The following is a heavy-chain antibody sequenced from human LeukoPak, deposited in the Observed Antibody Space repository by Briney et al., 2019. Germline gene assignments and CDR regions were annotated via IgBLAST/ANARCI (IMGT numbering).Heavy chain of an antibody. CDR3: ARDKIVGASKFDY. Sequence: GGSLRLSCAASGFTFSNAWMSWVRQAPGKGLEWVAHIKQDESEKYYVDSVKGRFTISRDNAKNSLYLQMNSLRAEDTAIYYCARDKIVGASKFDYWGQGTLVTVSS. V-gene: IGHV3-7*01. J-gene: IGHJ4*02. CDR1: GFTFSNAW. CDR2: IKQDESEK. D-gene: IGHD1-26*01.